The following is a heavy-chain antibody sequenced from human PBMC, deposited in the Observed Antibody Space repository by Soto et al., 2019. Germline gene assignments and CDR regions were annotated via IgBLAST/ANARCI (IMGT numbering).Heavy chain of an antibody. CDR1: DDSFSVYY. D-gene: IGHD2-2*01. J-gene: IGHJ3*02. Sequence: PSETLSLTCAVGDDSFSVYYWTWIRQPPGKGLEWLGEINHAGSTNYNPSLKSRVTMSVDTSKSQFSLKLTSVNVEDTAVYYCARDSTRRGACDIWGKGTRVTVSS. CDR3: ARDSTRRGACDI. CDR2: INHAGST. V-gene: IGHV4-34*01.